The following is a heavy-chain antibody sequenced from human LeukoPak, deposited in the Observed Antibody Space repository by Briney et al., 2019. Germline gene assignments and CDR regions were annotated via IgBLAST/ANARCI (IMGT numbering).Heavy chain of an antibody. CDR2: IYYSGST. CDR3: ARSDYYYYMDV. CDR1: GGSINSGDYY. V-gene: IGHV4-39*01. J-gene: IGHJ6*03. Sequence: PSETLSLTCTVSGGSINSGDYYWVWIRQPPGKGLEWIGSIYYSGSTSYNPSLKSRVTMTVDTSKNQFSLKLSSVTAADTAVYYCARSDYYYYMDVWGKGTTVTISS.